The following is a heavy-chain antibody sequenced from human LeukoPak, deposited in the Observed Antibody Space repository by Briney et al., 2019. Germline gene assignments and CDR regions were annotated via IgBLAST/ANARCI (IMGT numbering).Heavy chain of an antibody. Sequence: GRSLRLSCAASGFTFSSYAMSWVRQAPGKGLEWVAVIWYDGSNKYYADSVKGRFTISRDNSKNTLYLQMNSLRAEDTAVYYCARYADIVVVIDAFDIWGQGTMVTVSS. V-gene: IGHV3-33*08. CDR1: GFTFSSYA. J-gene: IGHJ3*02. CDR3: ARYADIVVVIDAFDI. CDR2: IWYDGSNK. D-gene: IGHD2-15*01.